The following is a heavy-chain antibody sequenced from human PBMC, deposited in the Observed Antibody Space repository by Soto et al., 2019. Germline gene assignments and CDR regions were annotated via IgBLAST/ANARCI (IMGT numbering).Heavy chain of an antibody. D-gene: IGHD2-2*01. CDR3: TTDPRTYCSSTSCYDY. V-gene: IGHV3-30-3*01. CDR2: ISYDGSNK. J-gene: IGHJ4*02. CDR1: GFTFSSYA. Sequence: PGGSLRLSCAASGFTFSSYAMHWVRQAPGKGLEWVAVISYDGSNKYYADSVKGRFTISRDNSKNTLYLQMNSLRAEDTAVYYCTTDPRTYCSSTSCYDYWGQGTLVTVSS.